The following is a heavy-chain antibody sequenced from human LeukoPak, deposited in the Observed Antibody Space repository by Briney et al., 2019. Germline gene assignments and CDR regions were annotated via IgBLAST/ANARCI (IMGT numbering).Heavy chain of an antibody. Sequence: GSLRLSCAASGFTFSSYSMNWVRQAPGKGLEWVSYISSSSSTIYYADSVKGRFTISRDNAKNSLYLQMNSLRAEDTAVYYCARGSKYPWFDPWGQGTLVTVSS. CDR1: GFTFSSYS. J-gene: IGHJ5*02. CDR3: ARGSKYPWFDP. V-gene: IGHV3-48*01. CDR2: ISSSSSTI. D-gene: IGHD2-2*01.